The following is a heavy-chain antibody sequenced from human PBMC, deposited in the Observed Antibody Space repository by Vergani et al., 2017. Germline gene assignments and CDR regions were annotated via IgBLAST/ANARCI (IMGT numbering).Heavy chain of an antibody. D-gene: IGHD3-22*01. J-gene: IGHJ6*02. CDR2: ISRSSSTI. Sequence: EVQLVKSGGGLVQPGGSLRLSCAAPGFTFSSYSMNWVRQAPGKGLGWVSYISRSSSTIYYADSVKGRLTIARDNAKTSLYLQMNSLRAEDPAVYCCACSGRDCSGYTTRCYYYGLDVWGQGTMVTVSS. CDR3: ACSGRDCSGYTTRCYYYGLDV. V-gene: IGHV3-48*01. CDR1: GFTFSSYS.